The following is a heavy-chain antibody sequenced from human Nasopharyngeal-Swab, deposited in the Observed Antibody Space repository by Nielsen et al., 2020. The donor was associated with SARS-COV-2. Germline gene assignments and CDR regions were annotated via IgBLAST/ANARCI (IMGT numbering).Heavy chain of an antibody. J-gene: IGHJ4*02. CDR1: GFTFSSYS. CDR3: VGNNWNCGEVGY. CDR2: ISSSSSYI. D-gene: IGHD1-7*01. Sequence: GGSLRLSCAASGFTFSSYSMNWVRQAPGKGLEWVSSISSSSSYIYYADSVKGRFTISRDNAKNSLYLQMNSLRAEDTAVYYCVGNNWNCGEVGYWGQGTLVTVSS. V-gene: IGHV3-21*01.